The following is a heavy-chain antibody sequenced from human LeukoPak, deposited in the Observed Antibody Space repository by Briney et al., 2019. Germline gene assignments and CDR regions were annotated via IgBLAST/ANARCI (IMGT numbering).Heavy chain of an antibody. D-gene: IGHD2/OR15-2a*01. V-gene: IGHV4-30-4*08. CDR1: GGSITSSSHY. Sequence: PSETLSLTCTVSGGSITSSSHYWGWIRQPPGKGLEWIGYIYYSGSTYYNPSLKSRVTRSVDTSKNQFSLNLSSVTAADTAVYYCAISGGNSGNFDYWGQGTLVTVSS. CDR2: IYYSGST. CDR3: AISGGNSGNFDY. J-gene: IGHJ4*02.